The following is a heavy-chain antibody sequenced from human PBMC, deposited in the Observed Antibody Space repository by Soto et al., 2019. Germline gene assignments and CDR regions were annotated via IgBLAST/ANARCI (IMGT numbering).Heavy chain of an antibody. Sequence: ASVKVSCKASGGTFSSYAISWVRQAPGQGLEWMGGIIPIFGTANYAQKFQGRVTITADESTSTAYMELGSLRSEDTAVYYCARDLLPEAGYSGPYYYYGMDVWGQGTTVTVSS. J-gene: IGHJ6*02. D-gene: IGHD3-9*01. CDR3: ARDLLPEAGYSGPYYYYGMDV. CDR2: IIPIFGTA. CDR1: GGTFSSYA. V-gene: IGHV1-69*13.